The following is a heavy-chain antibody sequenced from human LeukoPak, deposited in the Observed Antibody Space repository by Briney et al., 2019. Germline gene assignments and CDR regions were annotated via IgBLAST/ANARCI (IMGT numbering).Heavy chain of an antibody. CDR3: ARDGDFWTPIGGMDV. CDR1: GCTFTGYY. CDR2: INPNSGGT. J-gene: IGHJ6*02. Sequence: ASVKVSCKASGCTFTGYYMHWVRQAPGQGLEWMGWINPNSGGTNYAQKFQGRVTMTRDTSISTAYMELSRLRSDDTAVYYCARDGDFWTPIGGMDVWGQGTTVTVSS. V-gene: IGHV1-2*02. D-gene: IGHD3/OR15-3a*01.